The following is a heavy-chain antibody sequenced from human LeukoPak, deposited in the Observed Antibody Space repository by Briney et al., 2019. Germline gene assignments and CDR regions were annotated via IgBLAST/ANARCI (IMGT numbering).Heavy chain of an antibody. CDR3: ARGTRAAAGTYYYYYMDV. CDR2: MNPNSGNT. Sequence: ASVEVSCKASGYTFTSYDINWVRQATGQGLEWMGWMNPNSGNTGYAQKFQGRVTMTRNTSISTAYMELSSLRSEDTAVYYCARGTRAAAGTYYYYYMDVWGKGTTVTISS. V-gene: IGHV1-8*01. CDR1: GYTFTSYD. J-gene: IGHJ6*03. D-gene: IGHD3/OR15-3a*01.